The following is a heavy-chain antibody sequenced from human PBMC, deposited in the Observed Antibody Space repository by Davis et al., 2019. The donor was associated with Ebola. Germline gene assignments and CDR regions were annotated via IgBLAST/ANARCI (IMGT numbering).Heavy chain of an antibody. D-gene: IGHD3/OR15-3a*01. J-gene: IGHJ1*01. Sequence: PSETLSLTCTVSGEPMNTIGYNFVWFRQSPGQGLEWIGTILYSEITYENLTLQRRLTLSIDTSKSQFYLRLQSVTASDTALYYCARLTTMTEPGFLHSWGPGTQVTVSS. CDR2: ILYSEIT. V-gene: IGHV4-39*01. CDR3: ARLTTMTEPGFLHS. CDR1: GEPMNTIGYN.